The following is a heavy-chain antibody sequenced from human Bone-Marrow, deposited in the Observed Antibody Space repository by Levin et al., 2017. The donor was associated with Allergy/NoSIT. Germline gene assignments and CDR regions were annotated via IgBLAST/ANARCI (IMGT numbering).Heavy chain of an antibody. V-gene: IGHV3-7*04. J-gene: IGHJ5*02. CDR1: GFTFSSSW. CDR2: IKQDGSEK. CDR3: ARVPTNWFDP. Sequence: LSLTCAASGFTFSSSWMSWVRQAPGKGLEWVANIKQDGSEKYYVDSVKGRFTISRDNAKNSLYLQMNSLRAEDTAVYYCARVPTNWFDPWGQGTLVTVSS.